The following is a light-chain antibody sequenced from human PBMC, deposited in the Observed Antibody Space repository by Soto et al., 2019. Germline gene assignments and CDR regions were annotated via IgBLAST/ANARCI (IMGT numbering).Light chain of an antibody. J-gene: IGKJ3*01. V-gene: IGKV1-5*03. CDR3: QQYNSYSRA. Sequence: DIQMTQSPSTLSASVGDRVTITCRASQSISSWLAWYQQKPGKAPKLLIYKASSLESGVPSRFSGSGSGTEFTLTISSLRPDDFATYYCQQYNSYSRAFGPGTKVDIK. CDR2: KAS. CDR1: QSISSW.